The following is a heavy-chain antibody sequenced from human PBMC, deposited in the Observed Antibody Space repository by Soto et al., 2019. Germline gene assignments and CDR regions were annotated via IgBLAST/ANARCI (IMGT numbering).Heavy chain of an antibody. CDR2: IWYDGSTK. Sequence: GGSLRLSCAASGFTFSRYGIHWVRQAPGKGLEWVAVIWYDGSTKYYADSVKGRFTISRDNSKNTLHLQMNSLRAEDTAVYLCGRSSSGGGWKYFDYWGQGTLVTVSS. V-gene: IGHV3-33*01. D-gene: IGHD3-10*01. CDR1: GFTFSRYG. CDR3: GRSSSGGGWKYFDY. J-gene: IGHJ4*02.